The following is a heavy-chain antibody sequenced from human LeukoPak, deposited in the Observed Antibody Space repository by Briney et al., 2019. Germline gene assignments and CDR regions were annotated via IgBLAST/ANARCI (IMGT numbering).Heavy chain of an antibody. CDR1: GFTFSDYA. CDR3: VRDSSTFPYYFDY. Sequence: GGSLRLSCAASGFTFSDYALGWVRQAPGRGLEWVATLSGSGAGTYYSDSVQGRFTISRDNSKNTLYLQMNSLRAEDTAVYYCVRDSSTFPYYFDYWGQGTLVTVSS. J-gene: IGHJ4*02. V-gene: IGHV3-23*01. CDR2: LSGSGAGT. D-gene: IGHD6-19*01.